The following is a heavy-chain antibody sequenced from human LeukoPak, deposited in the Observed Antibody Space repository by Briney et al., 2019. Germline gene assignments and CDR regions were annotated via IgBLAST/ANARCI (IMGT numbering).Heavy chain of an antibody. CDR2: INPNSGGT. CDR3: ARLIAARLGAFDI. J-gene: IGHJ3*02. CDR1: GYTFTGYY. V-gene: IGHV1-2*02. D-gene: IGHD6-13*01. Sequence: ASVKVSCKASGYTFTGYYMHWVRQAPGQGLEWIGWINPNSGGTNYAQKFQGRVTMTRDTSISTAYMELSRLRSDDTAVYYCARLIAARLGAFDIWGQGTMATVSS.